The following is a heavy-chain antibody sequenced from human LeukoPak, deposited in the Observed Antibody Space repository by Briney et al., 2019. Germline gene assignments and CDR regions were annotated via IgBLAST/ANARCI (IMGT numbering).Heavy chain of an antibody. CDR1: GYILTIYY. CDR2: INTNSGVT. J-gene: IGHJ4*02. D-gene: IGHD1/OR15-1a*01. CDR3: ARDGPSNNYFDC. Sequence: ASLKVSSKTSGYILTIYYMHWVRQAPGQGVGWMGWINTNSGVTKYAQKFQARVTMTGDTSINAAYIELSRLRSDDTAVYYCARDGPSNNYFDCWGQGTLVTVSS. V-gene: IGHV1-2*02.